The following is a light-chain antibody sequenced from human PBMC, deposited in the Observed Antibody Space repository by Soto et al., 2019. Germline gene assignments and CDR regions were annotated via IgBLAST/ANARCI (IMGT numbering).Light chain of an antibody. CDR3: QHYNSKSEA. Sequence: DIQMTQSPSTLSGSVGDRVTITCRASQTISSWLAWYQQKPGKAPKLLIYKASTLKSGVPSMFSGSGSGTEFTLTIISLQPDDFAAYYRQHYNSKSEAFGQGTKVELK. V-gene: IGKV1-5*03. CDR2: KAS. CDR1: QTISSW. J-gene: IGKJ1*01.